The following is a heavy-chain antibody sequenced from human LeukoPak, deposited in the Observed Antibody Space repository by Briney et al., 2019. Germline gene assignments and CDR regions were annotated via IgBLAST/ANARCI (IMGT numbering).Heavy chain of an antibody. CDR2: ISGSGGST. CDR3: AKCFWSGYYTGYYFDY. V-gene: IGHV3-23*01. D-gene: IGHD3-3*01. CDR1: GFTFSSYA. Sequence: PGGSLRLSCAASGFTFSSYAMSWVRQAPGKGLEWVSAISGSGGSTYYADSVTGRFTISRDNSKNTLYLQMNSLRAEDTAVYYCAKCFWSGYYTGYYFDYWGQGTLVTVSS. J-gene: IGHJ4*02.